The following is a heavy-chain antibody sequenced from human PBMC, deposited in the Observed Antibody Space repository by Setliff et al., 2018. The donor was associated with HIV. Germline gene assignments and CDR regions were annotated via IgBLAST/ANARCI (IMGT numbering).Heavy chain of an antibody. V-gene: IGHV1-2*02. Sequence: ASVKVSCKASGYAFTSQFMHWVRQAPGQGLEWIGWISPNTGDTGIALKFQGRVTMTRDTSTSTTYLELDRLTYDDTAIYYCARGGYCTSGTWFDPWGQGTLVTVSS. J-gene: IGHJ5*02. CDR3: ARGGYCTSGTWFDP. CDR2: ISPNTGDT. CDR1: GYAFTSQF. D-gene: IGHD1-1*01.